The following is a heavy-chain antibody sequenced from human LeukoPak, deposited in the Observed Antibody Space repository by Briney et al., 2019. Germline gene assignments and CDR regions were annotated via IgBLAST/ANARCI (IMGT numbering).Heavy chain of an antibody. CDR1: GGSISGYY. CDR2: ISYSGST. CDR3: ARDGRAGSLFAY. J-gene: IGHJ4*02. Sequence: SETLSLTCTVSGGSISGYYWNWIRQPPGKGLEWVGYISYSGSTNYNPSLKSRVTISVDTPKNQFSLKLSSVTAADTAIYYCARDGRAGSLFAYWGQGTLVTVSS. V-gene: IGHV4-59*01. D-gene: IGHD6-19*01.